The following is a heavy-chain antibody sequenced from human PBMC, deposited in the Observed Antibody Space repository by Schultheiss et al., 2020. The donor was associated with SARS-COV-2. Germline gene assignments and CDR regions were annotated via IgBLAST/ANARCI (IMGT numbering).Heavy chain of an antibody. V-gene: IGHV1-2*02. J-gene: IGHJ6*02. CDR1: GYTFTGYY. D-gene: IGHD3-3*01. CDR3: ARDQDITIFGVVDGMDV. Sequence: ASVKVSCKASGYTFTGYYMHWVRQAPGQGLEWMGWINPNSGGTNYAQKLQGRVTMTTDTSTSTAYMELRSLRSDDTAVYYCARDQDITIFGVVDGMDVWGQWTTVTVSS. CDR2: INPNSGGT.